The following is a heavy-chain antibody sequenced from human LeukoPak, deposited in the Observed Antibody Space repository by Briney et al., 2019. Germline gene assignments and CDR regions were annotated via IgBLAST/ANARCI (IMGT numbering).Heavy chain of an antibody. J-gene: IGHJ4*02. V-gene: IGHV3-23*01. CDR2: VSGSGGST. Sequence: GGSLRLSCAASGFTFSSYAISWVRQAPGKGLEWVSSVSGSGGSTSYVDSVKGRFTISRDNSKNTVYLQMNSLRAEGTAIYYCTKKTGFGVAVTGHFDYWGQGTLVIVSS. CDR3: TKKTGFGVAVTGHFDY. CDR1: GFTFSSYA. D-gene: IGHD6-19*01.